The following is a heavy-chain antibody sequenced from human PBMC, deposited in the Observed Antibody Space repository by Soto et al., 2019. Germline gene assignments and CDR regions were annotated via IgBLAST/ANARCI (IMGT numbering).Heavy chain of an antibody. Sequence: GGSLRLSCAASGFTFSSYAMHWVRQAPGNGLEWVAVISYDGSNKYYADSVKGRFTISRDNSKNTLYLQMNSLRAEDTAVYYCHGDSEPTLFDYWGQGTLVTVSS. D-gene: IGHD2-21*01. CDR1: GFTFSSYA. CDR3: HGDSEPTLFDY. J-gene: IGHJ4*02. CDR2: ISYDGSNK. V-gene: IGHV3-30*04.